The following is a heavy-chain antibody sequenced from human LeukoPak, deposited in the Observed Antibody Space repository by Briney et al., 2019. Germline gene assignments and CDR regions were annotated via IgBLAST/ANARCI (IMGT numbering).Heavy chain of an antibody. Sequence: ASETLSLTCTVSVVSISRSNSYWGWIRQPPGKGLEWIGSIYYSGNTYYNPSLKSRVTISVDTSKNQFSLKLSSVTPADTAVYYCARKVYLRGWHDYWGQGTLVTVSS. D-gene: IGHD5/OR15-5a*01. V-gene: IGHV4-39*07. CDR3: ARKVYLRGWHDY. CDR1: VVSISRSNSY. J-gene: IGHJ4*02. CDR2: IYYSGNT.